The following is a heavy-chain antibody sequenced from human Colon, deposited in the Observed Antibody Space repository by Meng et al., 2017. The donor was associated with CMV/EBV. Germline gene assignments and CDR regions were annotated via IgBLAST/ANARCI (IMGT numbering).Heavy chain of an antibody. CDR2: TDHSANT. D-gene: IGHD3-22*01. CDR1: VGSISSNSW. V-gene: IGHV4-4*02. Sequence: VGSISSNSWWTCVRQSPEKGLEWIGETDHSANTNYNPSLKSRVTISVDVRENQFSLKVTSVTAADTAVYYCAAVRGGCGKTSSCYPENWGQGTLVTVSS. CDR3: AAVRGGCGKTSSCYPEN. J-gene: IGHJ4*02.